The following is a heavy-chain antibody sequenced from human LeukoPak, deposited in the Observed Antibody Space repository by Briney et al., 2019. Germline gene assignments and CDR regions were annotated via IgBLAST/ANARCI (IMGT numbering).Heavy chain of an antibody. J-gene: IGHJ5*02. CDR3: ARGYPREYNWFDP. Sequence: SETLSLTCAVYGGSFSGYYWSWIRQPPGKGLEWIGEIYHSGSTNYNPSLKSRVTISVDKSKNQFSLKLSSVTAADTAVYYCARGYPREYNWFDPWGQGTLVTVSS. CDR2: IYHSGST. V-gene: IGHV4-34*01. D-gene: IGHD2-2*01. CDR1: GGSFSGYY.